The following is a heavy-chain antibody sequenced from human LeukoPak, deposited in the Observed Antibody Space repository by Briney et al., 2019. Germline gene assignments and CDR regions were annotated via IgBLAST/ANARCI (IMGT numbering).Heavy chain of an antibody. D-gene: IGHD3-10*01. CDR3: ARHPNYYGSGSIYYFDY. CDR2: IYYSGST. Sequence: PSETLSLTCTVSGGSISSYYWSWIRQPPGKGLEWIGYIYYSGSTNYNPSLKSRVTISVDRSKNQFSLKLSSVTAADTAVYYCARHPNYYGSGSIYYFDYWGQGTLVTVSS. V-gene: IGHV4-59*08. J-gene: IGHJ4*02. CDR1: GGSISSYY.